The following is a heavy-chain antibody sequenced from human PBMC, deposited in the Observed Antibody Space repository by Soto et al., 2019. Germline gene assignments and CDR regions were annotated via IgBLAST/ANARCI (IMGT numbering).Heavy chain of an antibody. D-gene: IGHD6-19*01. CDR1: GGSISSSNW. J-gene: IGHJ3*02. Sequence: QVQLQESGPGLVKPSGTLALTCSVSGGSISSSNWWSWVRQPPGKGLEWIGEIYHSGSTNYNPSLKRRGTISVDKSKNQLSLKLRSVTAADTAVYYCARGTQWLVPLRRDDAFDIWGQGTMVTVSS. CDR3: ARGTQWLVPLRRDDAFDI. CDR2: IYHSGST. V-gene: IGHV4-4*02.